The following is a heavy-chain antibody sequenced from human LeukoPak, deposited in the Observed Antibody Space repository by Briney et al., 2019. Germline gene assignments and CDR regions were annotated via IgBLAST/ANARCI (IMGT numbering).Heavy chain of an antibody. CDR2: IYTSGST. J-gene: IGHJ4*02. CDR3: ARGGPALFDY. CDR1: GGSISSGSYY. V-gene: IGHV4-61*02. Sequence: PSETLSLTCTVSGGSISSGSYYWSWIRQPAGKGLEWIGRIYTSGSTNYNPSLKSRVTISVDTSKNQFSLKLSSVTAADTAVYYCARGGPALFDYWGQGTLVTVSP. D-gene: IGHD6-25*01.